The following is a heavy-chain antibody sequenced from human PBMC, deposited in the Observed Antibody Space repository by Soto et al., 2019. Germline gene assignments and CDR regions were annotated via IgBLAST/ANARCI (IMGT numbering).Heavy chain of an antibody. D-gene: IGHD2-2*01. CDR3: VRVEGTTALSY. Sequence: EVQLMESGGGLVQPGGSLRLSCAASGFTFSSYNMNWVRQAPGKGLEWVSYISTSSYSIYYADSVKGRFIVSRDNADNSLLLKMNSMRDDDTATYCCVRVEGTTALSYWGQGTLVTVSS. CDR1: GFTFSSYN. CDR2: ISTSSYSI. J-gene: IGHJ4*02. V-gene: IGHV3-48*02.